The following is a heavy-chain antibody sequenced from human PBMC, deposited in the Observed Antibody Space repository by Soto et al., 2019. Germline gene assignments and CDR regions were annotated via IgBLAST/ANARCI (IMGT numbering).Heavy chain of an antibody. Sequence: EVQLVESGGGLVKPGGSLRLSCAASGFTFSSYSMNWVRQAPGKGLEWVSSISSSSSYIYYADSVKGRFTISRDNAKNSLYLQMNSLRAEDTAVYYCARVGLTNTFWSGYSPTEDAFDIWGQGTMVTVSS. J-gene: IGHJ3*02. CDR2: ISSSSSYI. CDR3: ARVGLTNTFWSGYSPTEDAFDI. V-gene: IGHV3-21*01. D-gene: IGHD3-3*01. CDR1: GFTFSSYS.